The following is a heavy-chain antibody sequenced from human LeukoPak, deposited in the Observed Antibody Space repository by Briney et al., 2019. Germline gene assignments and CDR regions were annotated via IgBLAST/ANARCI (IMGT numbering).Heavy chain of an antibody. J-gene: IGHJ6*03. D-gene: IGHD1-14*01. CDR1: GFTFSDYY. V-gene: IGHV3-11*01. CDR3: ARNRGYYYYMDV. Sequence: GSLRLSCAASGFTFSDYYMSWIRQAPGKGLEWVSYISSSGSTIYYADSVRGRFTISRDNAKNSLYLQMNSLRAEDTAVYYCARNRGYYYYMDVWGKGTTVTISS. CDR2: ISSSGSTI.